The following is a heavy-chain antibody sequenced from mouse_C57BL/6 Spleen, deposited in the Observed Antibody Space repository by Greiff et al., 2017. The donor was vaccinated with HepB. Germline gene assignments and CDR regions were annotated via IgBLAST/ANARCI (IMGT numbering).Heavy chain of an antibody. D-gene: IGHD3-2*02. CDR2: ISNGGGST. CDR1: GFTFSDYY. J-gene: IGHJ2*01. Sequence: EVQVVESGGGLVQPGGSLKLSCAASGFTFSDYYMYWVRQTPEKRLEWVAYISNGGGSTYYPDTVKGRFTISRDNAKNTLYLQMSRLKSEDTAMYYCARTSSGHGQYFDYWGQGTTLTVSS. V-gene: IGHV5-12*01. CDR3: ARTSSGHGQYFDY.